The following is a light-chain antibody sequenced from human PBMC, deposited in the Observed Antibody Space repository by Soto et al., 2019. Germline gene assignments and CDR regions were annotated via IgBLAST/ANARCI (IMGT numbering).Light chain of an antibody. J-gene: IGKJ4*01. V-gene: IGKV1-5*03. CDR3: QQYNSFPLT. Sequence: DFQMTQSPSTLSASVGDRVTITCRASQSISSWLAWYQQKPGKAPKLLIYKASSLESGVPSRFSGSESGTEFTLTISGLQPDDFATYYCQQYNSFPLTFGGGTKVEIK. CDR1: QSISSW. CDR2: KAS.